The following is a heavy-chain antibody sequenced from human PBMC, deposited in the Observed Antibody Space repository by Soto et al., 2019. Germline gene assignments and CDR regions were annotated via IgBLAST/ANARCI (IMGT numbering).Heavy chain of an antibody. Sequence: SETLSLTCTVSGGSITSSSYYWGWIRQPPGKGLEWIGSIYYSGRAYYSPSLKSRVTISVDTSKNQFSLKLSSVTAADTAVYYFARGHRTTGGTHNWYDPWGQGPLATVSS. V-gene: IGHV4-39*01. CDR3: ARGHRTTGGTHNWYDP. CDR1: GGSITSSSYY. J-gene: IGHJ5*02. CDR2: IYYSGRA. D-gene: IGHD4-17*01.